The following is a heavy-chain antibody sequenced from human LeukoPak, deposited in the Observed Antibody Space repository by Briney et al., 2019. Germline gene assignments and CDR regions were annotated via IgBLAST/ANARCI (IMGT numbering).Heavy chain of an antibody. Sequence: GGSLRLSCAASGFTFSSYEMNWVRQAPGKGLEWVSYISSSGSTIYYADSVKGRFTISRDNAKNPLYLQMNSLRAEDTAVYYCASQYCSGGSCYYNWFDPWGQGTLVTVSS. CDR2: ISSSGSTI. CDR3: ASQYCSGGSCYYNWFDP. CDR1: GFTFSSYE. V-gene: IGHV3-48*03. J-gene: IGHJ5*02. D-gene: IGHD2-15*01.